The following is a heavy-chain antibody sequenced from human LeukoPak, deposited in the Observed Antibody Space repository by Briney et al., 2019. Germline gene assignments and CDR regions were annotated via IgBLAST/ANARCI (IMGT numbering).Heavy chain of an antibody. CDR2: ISGSGGST. CDR3: AKAFGTVIPAAVMDAFEM. Sequence: PGGSLRLSCAASGFTFSSYAMSWVRQAPGKGLEWVSAISGSGGSTYYADSVKGRFTISRDNSKNTLYLQMNSLRADDTAIYYCAKAFGTVIPAAVMDAFEMWGQGTMVTVSS. V-gene: IGHV3-23*01. CDR1: GFTFSSYA. J-gene: IGHJ3*02. D-gene: IGHD2-2*01.